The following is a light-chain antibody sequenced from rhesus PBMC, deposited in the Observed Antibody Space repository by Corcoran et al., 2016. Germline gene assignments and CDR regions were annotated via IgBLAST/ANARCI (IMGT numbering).Light chain of an antibody. V-gene: IGKV1-22*01. J-gene: IGKJ1*01. Sequence: DIQMTQSPSSLSASVGDTVTITCRASHSISSWLAWYQQKPGKAPKLLIYKASSLQSGVPSRFSGSGAGTDFTLTISSLQPEEFATYYCLQYSSSTWTFGQGTKVEIK. CDR1: HSISSW. CDR2: KAS. CDR3: LQYSSSTWT.